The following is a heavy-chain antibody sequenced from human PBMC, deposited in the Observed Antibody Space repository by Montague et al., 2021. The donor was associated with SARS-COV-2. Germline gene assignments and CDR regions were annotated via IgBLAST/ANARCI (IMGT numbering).Heavy chain of an antibody. Sequence: SETLSLTCTVSGDSISSTDRYWAWMRQAPGKGLDWIVSICNSGSTYYNPSLKSRVTISIDTSKNPFSLQFNSVTPADTSVYYCARHLPVGNRWMGDEVDSWGQGALVSVSS. CDR1: GDSISSTDRY. V-gene: IGHV4-39*01. CDR3: ARHLPVGNRWMGDEVDS. CDR2: ICNSGST. J-gene: IGHJ4*02. D-gene: IGHD4-23*01.